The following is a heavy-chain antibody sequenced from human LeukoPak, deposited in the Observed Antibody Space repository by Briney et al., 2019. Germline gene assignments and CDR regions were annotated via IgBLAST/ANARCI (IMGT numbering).Heavy chain of an antibody. CDR3: ARKFMYSSGPDFDY. CDR1: GYTFTSFD. D-gene: IGHD6-19*01. V-gene: IGHV1-8*03. Sequence: GASVKVSCKASGYTFTSFDITWVRQATGQGPEWMGWINPNSGNTGYAQKFQGRVAITRDTSISTAYMELSSLRSEDTAVYYCARKFMYSSGPDFDYWGQGTLVTVSS. J-gene: IGHJ4*02. CDR2: INPNSGNT.